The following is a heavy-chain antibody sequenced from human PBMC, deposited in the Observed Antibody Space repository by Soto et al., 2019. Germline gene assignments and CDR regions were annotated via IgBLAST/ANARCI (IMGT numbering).Heavy chain of an antibody. V-gene: IGHV3-33*01. Sequence: QVPLVESGGGVVQPGRSLRLSCAASGFTFSSYGMHWVRQAPGKGLEWVAVIWYDGSNKYYADSVKGRFTISRDNSKNTLYLQMNSLRAEDTAVYYCAAGGYSGYEDGAFDIWGQGTMVTVSS. J-gene: IGHJ3*02. D-gene: IGHD5-12*01. CDR1: GFTFSSYG. CDR2: IWYDGSNK. CDR3: AAGGYSGYEDGAFDI.